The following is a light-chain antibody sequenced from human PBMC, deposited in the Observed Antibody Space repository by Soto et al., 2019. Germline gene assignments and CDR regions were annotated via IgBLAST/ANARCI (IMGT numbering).Light chain of an antibody. Sequence: EIVLTQSPATLSLSPGERATLSCRASQSVSSYLAWYQQKPGQAPRLLIYGASNRATGIPARVSGSGSGTDLTLPISSLEAEDYAVYDWQNRGKWPRTFGQGTKLEIK. J-gene: IGKJ2*01. CDR3: QNRGKWPRT. V-gene: IGKV3-11*01. CDR1: QSVSSY. CDR2: GAS.